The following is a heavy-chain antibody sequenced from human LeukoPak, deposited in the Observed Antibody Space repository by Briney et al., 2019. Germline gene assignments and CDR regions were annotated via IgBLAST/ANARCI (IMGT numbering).Heavy chain of an antibody. CDR1: GGSISSYY. D-gene: IGHD5-12*01. CDR3: ARGDTVATGLYDY. Sequence: SETLSLTCTVSGGSISSYYWSWIRQPAGKGLEWIGRIYTTGGTNYNPSLKSRATISIDKSKNQFSLKLSSVTAVDTAVYYCARGDTVATGLYDYWGQGTLVTVSS. J-gene: IGHJ4*02. V-gene: IGHV4-4*07. CDR2: IYTTGGT.